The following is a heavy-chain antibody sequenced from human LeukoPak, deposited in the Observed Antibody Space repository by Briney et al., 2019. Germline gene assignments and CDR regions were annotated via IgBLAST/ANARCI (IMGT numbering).Heavy chain of an antibody. V-gene: IGHV4-4*07. J-gene: IGHJ5*02. CDR3: ARDSGTPFDP. D-gene: IGHD1-1*01. CDR1: GASISSYY. CDR2: IYSSGST. Sequence: PSETPSLTCTVSGASISSYYWSWVRQPAGTGLEWIGRIYSSGSTSYNPSLKTRVTMSVDTSKNQFSLKLSSVTAADTAVYYCARDSGTPFDPWGQGTLVTVSS.